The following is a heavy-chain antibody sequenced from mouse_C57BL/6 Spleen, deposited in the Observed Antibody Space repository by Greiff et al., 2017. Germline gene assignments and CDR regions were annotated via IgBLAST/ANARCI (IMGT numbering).Heavy chain of an antibody. V-gene: IGHV1-15*01. CDR1: GYTFTDYE. CDR2: IDPETGGT. J-gene: IGHJ2*01. D-gene: IGHD1-1*01. CDR3: TRGEGNYYGSSSYYFDY. Sequence: QVQLKQSGAELVRPGASVTLSCKASGYTFTDYEMHWVKQTPVHGLEWIGAIDPETGGTAYNQKFKGKAILTADKSSSTAYMELRSLTSEDSAVYYCTRGEGNYYGSSSYYFDYWGQGTTLTVSS.